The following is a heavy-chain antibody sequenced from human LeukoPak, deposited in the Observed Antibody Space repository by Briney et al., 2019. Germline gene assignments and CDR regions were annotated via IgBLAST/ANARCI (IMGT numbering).Heavy chain of an antibody. D-gene: IGHD6-6*01. V-gene: IGHV1-2*04. CDR2: INPNSGGT. J-gene: IGHJ4*02. CDR3: ARESSSLESY. Sequence: ASVKVSCKASGYTFTGYYMHWVRQAPGQGLEWMGWINPNSGGTNYAQKFQGWVTMTRDTSISTAYMELRSLRSDDTAVYYCARESSSLESYWGQGTLVTVSS. CDR1: GYTFTGYY.